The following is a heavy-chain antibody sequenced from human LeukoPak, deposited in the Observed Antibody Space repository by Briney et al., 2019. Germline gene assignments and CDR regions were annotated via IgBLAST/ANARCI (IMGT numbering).Heavy chain of an antibody. J-gene: IGHJ3*02. V-gene: IGHV1-24*01. D-gene: IGHD1-20*01. Sequence: GASVKVSCKVSGYSLTELSMHWVRQAPGKGLEWMGGFDPEDGETIYAQKFQGRVTMTEDTSTDTAYMELSSLRSEDTAVYYCARGLTGKQTQVGAFDIWGQGTMVTVSS. CDR3: ARGLTGKQTQVGAFDI. CDR2: FDPEDGET. CDR1: GYSLTELS.